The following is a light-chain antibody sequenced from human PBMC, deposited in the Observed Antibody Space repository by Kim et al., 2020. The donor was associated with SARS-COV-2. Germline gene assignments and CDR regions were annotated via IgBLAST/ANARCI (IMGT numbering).Light chain of an antibody. J-gene: IGKJ4*01. CDR1: QSVSSSY. CDR3: QQYGSSRTLT. CDR2: GAS. Sequence: EIVLTQSPGTLSLSPGERATLSCRASQSVSSSYLAWYQQKPGQAPRLLIYGASSMATGIPDRFSGSGSGTDFTLTISRLEPEDFAVYYCQQYGSSRTLTFGGGTKVDIK. V-gene: IGKV3-20*01.